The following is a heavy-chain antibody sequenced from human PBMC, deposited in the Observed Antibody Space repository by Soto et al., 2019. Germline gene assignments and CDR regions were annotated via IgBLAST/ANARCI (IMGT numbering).Heavy chain of an antibody. D-gene: IGHD3-3*01. Sequence: SETLSLTCAVYGGSFSGYYWGWIRQPPEKGLEWIGEINHSGSTNYNPSLKSRVTISVDTSKNQFYLKLSSVTAADTAVYYCARDQGYYDFWSGYNWFDPWGQGTLVTVSS. CDR2: INHSGST. J-gene: IGHJ5*02. CDR3: ARDQGYYDFWSGYNWFDP. V-gene: IGHV4-34*01. CDR1: GGSFSGYY.